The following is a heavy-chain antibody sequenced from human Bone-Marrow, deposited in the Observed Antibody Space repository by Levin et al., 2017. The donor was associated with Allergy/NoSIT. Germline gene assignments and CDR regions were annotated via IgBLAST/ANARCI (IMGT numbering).Heavy chain of an antibody. Sequence: LSLTCAPSGFTFSDYWMHWVRQVPGKGLVWVSRINSDGSNTWYADSVKGRFTISRDNAKNTLDLQMNSLRAEDTAVYYCATEALGGGNRYFGYWGQGTLVTVSS. CDR3: ATEALGGGNRYFGY. J-gene: IGHJ4*02. CDR2: INSDGSNT. CDR1: GFTFSDYW. D-gene: IGHD4-23*01. V-gene: IGHV3-74*01.